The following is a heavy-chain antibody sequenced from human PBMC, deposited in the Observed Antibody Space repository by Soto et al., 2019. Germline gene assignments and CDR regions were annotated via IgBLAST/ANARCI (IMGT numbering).Heavy chain of an antibody. V-gene: IGHV1-69*13. J-gene: IGHJ6*02. CDR3: ARDSCNGGSCYRFFDYYGMDV. Sequence: GASVKVSCKASGGTFSSYAISWVRQAPGQGLEWMGGIIPIFGTANYAQKFQGRVTITADESTSTAYMELSSLRSEDTAVYYCARDSCNGGSCYRFFDYYGMDVWGQGTTVTVSS. CDR1: GGTFSSYA. CDR2: IIPIFGTA. D-gene: IGHD2-15*01.